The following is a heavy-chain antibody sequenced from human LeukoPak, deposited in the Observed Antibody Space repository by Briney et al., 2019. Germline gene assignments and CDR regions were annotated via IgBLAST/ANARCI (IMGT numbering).Heavy chain of an antibody. Sequence: GGSLRLSCEASGFTFSTYGMHWVRQAPGKGLEWVAVIWYDGSNKNYADSVKGRFTISRDNSKNTLYLQMNSLRAEDTAVYYCAKDRRFSYYYMGVWGKGTTVTVSS. J-gene: IGHJ6*03. D-gene: IGHD3-3*01. CDR1: GFTFSTYG. CDR2: IWYDGSNK. CDR3: AKDRRFSYYYMGV. V-gene: IGHV3-30*02.